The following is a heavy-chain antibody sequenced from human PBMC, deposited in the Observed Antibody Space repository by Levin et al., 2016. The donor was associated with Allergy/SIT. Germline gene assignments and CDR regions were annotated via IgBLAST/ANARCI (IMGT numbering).Heavy chain of an antibody. J-gene: IGHJ4*02. CDR3: ARSDEERWFGESLAPFDY. D-gene: IGHD3-10*01. CDR1: GYTFTSYG. CDR2: ISAYNGNT. Sequence: ASVKVSCKASGYTFTSYGISWVRQAPGQGLEWMGWISAYNGNTNYAQKLQGRVTMTTDTSTSTAYMELRSLRSDDTAVYYCARSDEERWFGESLAPFDYWGQGTLVTVSS. V-gene: IGHV1-18*01.